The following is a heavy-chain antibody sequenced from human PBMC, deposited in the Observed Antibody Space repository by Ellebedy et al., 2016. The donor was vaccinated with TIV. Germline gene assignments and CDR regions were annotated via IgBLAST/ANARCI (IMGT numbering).Heavy chain of an antibody. J-gene: IGHJ4*02. Sequence: AASVQVSCKASGYTFTSYAMHWARQAPGQRLEWMGWINAGNGNTKYSQKFQGRVTITRDTSASTAYMELSSLRSEDTAVYYCARVGAAAGKGLGYWGQGTLVTVSS. CDR2: INAGNGNT. V-gene: IGHV1-3*01. CDR3: ARVGAAAGKGLGY. CDR1: GYTFTSYA. D-gene: IGHD6-13*01.